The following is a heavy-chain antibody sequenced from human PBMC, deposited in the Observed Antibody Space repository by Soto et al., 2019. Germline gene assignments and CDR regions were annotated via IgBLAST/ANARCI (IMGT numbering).Heavy chain of an antibody. Sequence: EVQLVESGGGLIQPGGSLRLSCAASGLTVSSNYMSWVRQAPGKGLEWVAIIYSGGTTYYADSVKGRVTISRDNSRNTLYLHMNNLRAEDTAVYYCARDFRLDTAMLHDAFDIWGQGTMVTVSS. D-gene: IGHD5-18*01. V-gene: IGHV3-53*01. J-gene: IGHJ3*02. CDR1: GLTVSSNY. CDR2: IYSGGTT. CDR3: ARDFRLDTAMLHDAFDI.